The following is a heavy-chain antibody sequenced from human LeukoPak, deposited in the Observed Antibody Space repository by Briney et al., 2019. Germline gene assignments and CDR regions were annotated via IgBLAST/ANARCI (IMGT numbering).Heavy chain of an antibody. V-gene: IGHV3-21*01. CDR1: GFTFSSYS. J-gene: IGHJ4*02. CDR2: ISSSSSYV. D-gene: IGHD3-22*01. CDR3: ARDHDYYDSSGIAGN. Sequence: RPGGSLRLSCAASGFTFSSYSMNWVRQAPGKGLEWASSISSSSSYVYYADSVKGRFTISRDNAKNSLYLQMNSLRAEDTAVYYCARDHDYYDSSGIAGNWGQGTLVTVSS.